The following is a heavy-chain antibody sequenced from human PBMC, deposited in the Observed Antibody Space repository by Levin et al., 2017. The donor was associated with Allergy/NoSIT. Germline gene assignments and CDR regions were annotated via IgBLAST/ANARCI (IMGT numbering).Heavy chain of an antibody. V-gene: IGHV4-39*07. D-gene: IGHD3-3*01. CDR3: ARGSHWSGYYMCYGSCGFDP. J-gene: IGHJ5*02. CDR2: IYYSGST. Sequence: SQTLSLTCTVSGGSISSSSYYWGWIRQPPGKGLEWIGSIYYSGSTYYNPSLKSRVTISVDTSKNQFSLKLSSVTAADTAVYYCARGSHWSGYYMCYGSCGFDPWGQGTLVTVSS. CDR1: GGSISSSSYY.